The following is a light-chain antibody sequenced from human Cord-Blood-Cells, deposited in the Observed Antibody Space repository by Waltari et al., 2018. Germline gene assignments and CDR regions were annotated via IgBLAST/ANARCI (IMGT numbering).Light chain of an antibody. CDR2: GNS. V-gene: IGLV1-40*01. J-gene: IGLJ3*02. CDR3: QSYDSSLSGWV. CDR1: SSNIGAGYD. Sequence: QAVLTPPPSVSGAPGQRVTISCPGSSSNIGAGYDVPWYPPLPGTAPKLLIYGNSNRPSGVPDRFSGSKSGTSASLAITGLQAEDEADYYCQSYDSSLSGWVFGGGTKLTVL.